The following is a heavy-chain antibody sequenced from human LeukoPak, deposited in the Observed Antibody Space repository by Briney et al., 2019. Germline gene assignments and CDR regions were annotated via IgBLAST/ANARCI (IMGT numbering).Heavy chain of an antibody. CDR3: ARDLGPGAYYYKYMDV. V-gene: IGHV3-7*01. D-gene: IGHD3-16*01. J-gene: IGHJ6*03. Sequence: GGSLRLSCAASGFTFSSYWMSWVRQAPGKGLEWVANIKQDGSEKYYVDSVKGRFTISRDNAKNSLYLQMNSLRAEDTAVYFCARDLGPGAYYYKYMDVWGKGSDVSVSS. CDR2: IKQDGSEK. CDR1: GFTFSSYW.